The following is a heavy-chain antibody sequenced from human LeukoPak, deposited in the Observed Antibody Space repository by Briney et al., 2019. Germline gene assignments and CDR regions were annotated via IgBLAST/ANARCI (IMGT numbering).Heavy chain of an antibody. CDR2: IYYSGII. V-gene: IGHV4-39*01. CDR3: ARLGGPNDLRLWFGELSRDY. D-gene: IGHD3-10*01. CDR1: GGSISSSSYY. J-gene: IGHJ4*02. Sequence: SETLSLTCTVSGGSISSSSYYWGRIRQPPGKGLLWFGSIYYSGIIYYNPALKSHVTISVYTSNTQFSMKLSPVTAADTAMYFGARLGGPNDLRLWFGELSRDYWGQGNLVTVSS.